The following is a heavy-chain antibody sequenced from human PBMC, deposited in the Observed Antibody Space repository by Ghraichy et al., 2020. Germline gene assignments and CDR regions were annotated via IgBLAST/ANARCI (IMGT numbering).Heavy chain of an antibody. J-gene: IGHJ3*02. D-gene: IGHD6-19*01. Sequence: GGSLRLSCAASGFTFSSYAMHWVRQAPGKGLEWVAVISYDGSNKYYADSVKGRFTISRDNSKNTLYLQMNSLRAEDTAVYYCARVNLLAVGYDAFDIWGQGTMVTVSS. CDR2: ISYDGSNK. CDR3: ARVNLLAVGYDAFDI. V-gene: IGHV3-30*04. CDR1: GFTFSSYA.